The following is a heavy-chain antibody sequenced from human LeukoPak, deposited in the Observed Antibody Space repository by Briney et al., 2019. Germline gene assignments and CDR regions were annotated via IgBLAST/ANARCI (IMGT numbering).Heavy chain of an antibody. V-gene: IGHV3-23*01. CDR3: AKGGSNNWSFDN. J-gene: IGHJ4*02. Sequence: GGSLRLSCAVSGFAFGSEAMSWVRQSPARGLEWVASISPGGGTTYYADSVKGRFTIYRDNSKSTLYLQMNSLRPEDTAVYYCAKGGSNNWSFDNWGQGTLVTVSS. D-gene: IGHD1-1*01. CDR2: ISPGGGTT. CDR1: GFAFGSEA.